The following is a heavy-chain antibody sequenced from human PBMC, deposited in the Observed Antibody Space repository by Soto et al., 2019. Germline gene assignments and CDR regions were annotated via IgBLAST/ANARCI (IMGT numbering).Heavy chain of an antibody. CDR1: GGSITNYY. D-gene: IGHD3-10*01. CDR2: SNYDGYS. V-gene: IGHV4-59*08. CDR3: ARHGFGPLHGLVDV. J-gene: IGHJ6*02. Sequence: QVQLQESGPGLVKPSETLSLTCTVSGGSITNYYCSWFRLPPGKGLEWIGYSNYDGYSAYNLSLKRRVTLSMDASKTQFSLMLESVTATDTAVYYCARHGFGPLHGLVDVWGPGNTVIVSS.